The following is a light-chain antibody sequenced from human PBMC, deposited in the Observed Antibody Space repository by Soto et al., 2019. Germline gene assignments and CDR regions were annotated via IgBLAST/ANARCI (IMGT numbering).Light chain of an antibody. V-gene: IGLV2-14*01. CDR1: SRDVAAYNY. J-gene: IGLJ2*01. CDR3: SSYTRSSTVV. CDR2: DVT. Sequence: QSALTQPASVSGSPGQSITISCTGTSRDVAAYNYVSWYQQHPGKAPKLIIYDVTNRPSGVSNRFSGSKSGNTASLTISGLQAEDEADYYCSSYTRSSTVVFGGGTQLTVL.